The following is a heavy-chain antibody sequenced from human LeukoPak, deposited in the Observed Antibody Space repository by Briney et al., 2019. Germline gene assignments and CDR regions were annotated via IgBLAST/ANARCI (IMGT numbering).Heavy chain of an antibody. CDR3: ARGSFGQYTYGVDY. J-gene: IGHJ4*02. CDR2: INTNNGNT. Sequence: ASVKVSCKASGYTLTSYDISWVRQAPGQGLEWMGWINTNNGNTHYSQKFQDRVTVTTDTSTSTVYMELRRLRSDDTAVYFCARGSFGQYTYGVDYWGQGTLVTVSS. CDR1: GYTLTSYD. D-gene: IGHD3-16*01. V-gene: IGHV1-18*01.